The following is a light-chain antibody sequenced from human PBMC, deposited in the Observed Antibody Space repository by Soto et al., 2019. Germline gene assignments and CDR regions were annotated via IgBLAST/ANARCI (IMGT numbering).Light chain of an antibody. Sequence: DIVLTQSPLSLPVTPGEPASISCRSSQSLLHVNGFTYLDWYLQKPGQSPQLLVYLVSNRASGVPDRFSGSGSGTDFTMKISRVEGEDVGVYYCMQALKSLTIGHGTRLEI. CDR1: QSLLHVNGFTY. V-gene: IGKV2-28*01. CDR2: LVS. CDR3: MQALKSLT. J-gene: IGKJ5*01.